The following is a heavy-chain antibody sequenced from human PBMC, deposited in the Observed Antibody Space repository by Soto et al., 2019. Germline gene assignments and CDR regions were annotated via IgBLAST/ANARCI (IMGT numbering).Heavy chain of an antibody. Sequence: PSETRSLTCTFSGGSISRGGYYWSWIRQHPVTGREWIGYIYDSGSTYYNPSLKSRVTISVDTSKNQFSLKLSSVTAADTAVYYCARDDVAVAGSTYYYYGMDVWGQGTTDTVSS. J-gene: IGHJ6*01. CDR1: GGSISRGGYY. CDR3: ARDDVAVAGSTYYYYGMDV. V-gene: IGHV4-31*03. CDR2: IYDSGST. D-gene: IGHD6-19*01.